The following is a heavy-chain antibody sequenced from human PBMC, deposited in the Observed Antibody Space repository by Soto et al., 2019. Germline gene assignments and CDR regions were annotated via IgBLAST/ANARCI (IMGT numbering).Heavy chain of an antibody. D-gene: IGHD3-16*01. CDR3: GRNYGGAIPRIAY. Sequence: PGESLKISCEGSGYTFTYYWIGWVRQMPGKGLEWMGVTYPFDSDTRYNPSFQGRVTISAVQSTNTAYLELSRLQASDTAIYYCGRNYGGAIPRIAYWAKGHVVTVS. CDR1: GYTFTYYW. CDR2: TYPFDSDT. J-gene: IGHJ4*01. V-gene: IGHV5-51*01.